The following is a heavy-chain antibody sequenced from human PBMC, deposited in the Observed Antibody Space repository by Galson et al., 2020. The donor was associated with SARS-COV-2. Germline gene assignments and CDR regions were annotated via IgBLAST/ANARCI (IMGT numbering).Heavy chain of an antibody. CDR1: GFTFSSYW. J-gene: IGHJ5*02. D-gene: IGHD1-1*01. Sequence: GSLRLSCAASGFTFSSYWMSWVRQAPGKGLEWVANIKQDGSEKYYVDSVKGRFTISRDNAKNSLYLQMNSLRAEDTAVYYCARETGTSPNWFDPWGQGTLVTVSS. CDR3: ARETGTSPNWFDP. V-gene: IGHV3-7*03. CDR2: IKQDGSEK.